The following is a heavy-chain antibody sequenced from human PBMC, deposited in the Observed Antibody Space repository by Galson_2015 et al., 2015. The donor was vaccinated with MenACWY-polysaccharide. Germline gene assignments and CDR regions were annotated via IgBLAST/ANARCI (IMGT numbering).Heavy chain of an antibody. CDR3: ARDAGGTKDY. J-gene: IGHJ4*02. CDR1: GYTFNNYA. CDR2: INTYNGNT. D-gene: IGHD2-15*01. Sequence: SVKVSCKASGYTFNNYAINWVRQAPGQGLEWMGWINTYNGNTNYAQKVHGRVTVTADSNTAYMELQSLRSDDTAVYYCARDAGGTKDYWGQGTLVTVSS. V-gene: IGHV1-18*04.